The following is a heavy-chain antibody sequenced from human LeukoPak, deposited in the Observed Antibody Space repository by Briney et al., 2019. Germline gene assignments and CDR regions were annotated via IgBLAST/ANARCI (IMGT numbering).Heavy chain of an antibody. CDR3: ASRIAAAALYYYYGMDV. CDR2: ISYDGSNK. Sequence: PGGSLRLSCAASGFTFSSYAMHWVRQAPGKGLEWVAVISYDGSNKYYADSVKGRFTISRDNSKNTLYLQMNSLRAEDTAVYYCASRIAAAALYYYYGMDVWGQGTTVTVS. J-gene: IGHJ6*02. CDR1: GFTFSSYA. D-gene: IGHD6-13*01. V-gene: IGHV3-30-3*01.